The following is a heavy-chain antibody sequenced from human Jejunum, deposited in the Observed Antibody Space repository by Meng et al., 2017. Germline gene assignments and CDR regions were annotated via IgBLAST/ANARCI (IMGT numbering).Heavy chain of an antibody. Sequence: VQMVESGGGLVQPGESLRRSCACSGFTVTTNYMIWVRQAPGKGLEWVSVIYSGGNTYYADSVKGRFTISGDTSKNTMFLHMNSLRVEDTAVYYCARDGPARWGPDYWGQGILVTVSS. CDR2: IYSGGNT. D-gene: IGHD3-16*01. CDR3: ARDGPARWGPDY. V-gene: IGHV3-53*01. CDR1: GFTVTTNY. J-gene: IGHJ4*02.